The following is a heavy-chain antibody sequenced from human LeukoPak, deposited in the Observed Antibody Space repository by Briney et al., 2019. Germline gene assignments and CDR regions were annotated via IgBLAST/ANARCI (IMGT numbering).Heavy chain of an antibody. Sequence: ASVKVSCKASGYTFTGYYMHWVRQAPGQGLEWMGSINPNSGGTNYAQKFQGRVTMTRDTSISTAYMELSRLRSDDTAVYYCARSDDYDSSGYYYFDYWGQGTLVTVSS. J-gene: IGHJ4*02. V-gene: IGHV1-2*02. D-gene: IGHD3-22*01. CDR2: INPNSGGT. CDR1: GYTFTGYY. CDR3: ARSDDYDSSGYYYFDY.